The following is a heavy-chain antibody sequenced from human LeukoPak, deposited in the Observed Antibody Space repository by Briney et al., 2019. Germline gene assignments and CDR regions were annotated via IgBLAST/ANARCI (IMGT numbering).Heavy chain of an antibody. CDR3: SKDIGFLGSSSGIDY. CDR1: GLTFDDYD. V-gene: IGHV3-9*01. J-gene: IGHJ4*02. CDR2: MSWISGSI. D-gene: IGHD6-6*01. Sequence: GGSVRLFCAASGLTFDDYDMQWARHAPGKGLEGVSGMSWISGSIGYADSVKGRFAIFTDNAKTSLYLQMISLRGEDTALYYCSKDIGFLGSSSGIDYWGQGTLVTVSS.